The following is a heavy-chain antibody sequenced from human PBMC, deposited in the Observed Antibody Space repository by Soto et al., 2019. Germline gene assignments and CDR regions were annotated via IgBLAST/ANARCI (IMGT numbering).Heavy chain of an antibody. J-gene: IGHJ3*02. CDR3: ARVPRYNWNYVGDAFDI. CDR2: INGVGSTT. CDR1: GFTFHNYW. V-gene: IGHV3-74*01. Sequence: GGSLRLSCAASGFTFHNYWIHWVRQAPGKGLVWVSRINGVGSTTDYADSVKGRFTISRDNAKNSLYLQMNSLRAEDTAVYYCARVPRYNWNYVGDAFDIWGQGTMVTVSS. D-gene: IGHD1-7*01.